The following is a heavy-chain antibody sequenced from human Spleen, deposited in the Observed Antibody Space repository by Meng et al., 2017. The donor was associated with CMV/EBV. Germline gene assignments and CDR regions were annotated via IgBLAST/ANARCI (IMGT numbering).Heavy chain of an antibody. J-gene: IGHJ3*02. Sequence: ASVKVSCKASGYTFTDYFMHWVRQAPGQGLEWMGWINPNSGGTNYAQKFQGRVTMTRDTSITTAYMDLSRLRSDDTAVYYCSLGYCSSTSCFDAFDIWGQGTMVTVSS. CDR2: INPNSGGT. D-gene: IGHD2-2*01. CDR1: GYTFTDYF. V-gene: IGHV1-2*02. CDR3: SLGYCSSTSCFDAFDI.